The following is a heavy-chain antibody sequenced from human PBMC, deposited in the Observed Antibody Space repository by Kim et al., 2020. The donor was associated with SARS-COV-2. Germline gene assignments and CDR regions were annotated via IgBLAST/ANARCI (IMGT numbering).Heavy chain of an antibody. D-gene: IGHD4-17*01. Sequence: GGSLRLSCAASGFTFDDYAMHWVRQAPGKGLEWVSGISWNSGSIGYADSVKGRFTISRDNAKNSLYLQMNSLRAEDTALYYCAKDMQTTVTSRGYFDYWG. V-gene: IGHV3-9*01. CDR1: GFTFDDYA. J-gene: IGHJ4*01. CDR2: ISWNSGSI. CDR3: AKDMQTTVTSRGYFDY.